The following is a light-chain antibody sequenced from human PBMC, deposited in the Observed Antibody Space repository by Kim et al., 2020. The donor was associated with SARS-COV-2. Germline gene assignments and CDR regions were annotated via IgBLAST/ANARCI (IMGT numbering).Light chain of an antibody. J-gene: IGKJ5*01. Sequence: VSPGERATLSCRASQSVNSHYLAWYQQKPGQAPRLLIYGASSRATGIPDRFSGSGSGTDFTLTIGRLQPEDFAVYYCQRYGGSFTFGQGTRLEIK. CDR3: QRYGGSFT. V-gene: IGKV3-20*01. CDR2: GAS. CDR1: QSVNSHY.